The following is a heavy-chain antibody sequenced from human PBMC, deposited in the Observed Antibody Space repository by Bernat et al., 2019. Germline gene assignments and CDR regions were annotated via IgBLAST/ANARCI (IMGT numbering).Heavy chain of an antibody. CDR2: IIGIGGST. Sequence: EVQLVESGGGVVRPGGSLRLSCAASGFTFDDYGMSWVRQAPGKGLDWVSGIIGIGGSTGYADSVKGRFTISRDNAKNSLYLQMNSLRAEDTALYHCAREYIIAVAGITWAFDIWGQGTMVTVSS. CDR3: AREYIIAVAGITWAFDI. J-gene: IGHJ3*02. D-gene: IGHD6-19*01. CDR1: GFTFDDYG. V-gene: IGHV3-20*01.